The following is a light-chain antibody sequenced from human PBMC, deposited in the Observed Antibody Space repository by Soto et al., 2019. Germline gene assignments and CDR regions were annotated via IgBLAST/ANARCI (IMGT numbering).Light chain of an antibody. V-gene: IGLV2-14*01. J-gene: IGLJ2*01. CDR1: SSDVGGYNY. CDR3: SSYTSSSTLEDVV. Sequence: SVRARLASVSGVPVQALTISCTGTSSDVGGYNYVSWYQQHPGKAPKLMIYDVSNRPSGVSNRFSGSKSGNTASLTISGLQAEDEADYYCSSYTSSSTLEDVVFGGGTQLTVL. CDR2: DVS.